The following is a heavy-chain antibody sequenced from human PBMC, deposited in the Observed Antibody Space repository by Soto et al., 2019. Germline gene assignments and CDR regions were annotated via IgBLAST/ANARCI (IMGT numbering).Heavy chain of an antibody. Sequence: GGSLRLSCAASGFTFSSYSMNWIRQAPGKGLEWLSYISSTGSTIYYTDSLKGRFTISRDNAKNSLYLQMNSLRDEDTAVYYCARDGNTFDIWGQGTMVTVSS. V-gene: IGHV3-48*02. J-gene: IGHJ3*02. CDR3: ARDGNTFDI. CDR1: GFTFSSYS. D-gene: IGHD1-26*01. CDR2: ISSTGSTI.